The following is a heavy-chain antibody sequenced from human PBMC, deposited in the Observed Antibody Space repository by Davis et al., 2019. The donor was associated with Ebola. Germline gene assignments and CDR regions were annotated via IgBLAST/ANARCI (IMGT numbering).Heavy chain of an antibody. CDR1: GGSISTDNW. D-gene: IGHD6-19*01. Sequence: MPSETLSLTCAVSGGSISTDNWWNWVRQAPGKGLEWIGEIYHNGHTNCNPSLKSRISISVDTSKRQFSLKLNSVTAADTAVYYCVREGRLITGAGTNDAFDIWGQGTMVTVSS. CDR2: IYHNGHT. J-gene: IGHJ3*02. CDR3: VREGRLITGAGTNDAFDI. V-gene: IGHV4-4*02.